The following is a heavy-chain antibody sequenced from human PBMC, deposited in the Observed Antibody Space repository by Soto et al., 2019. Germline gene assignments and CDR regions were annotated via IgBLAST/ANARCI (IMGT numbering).Heavy chain of an antibody. Sequence: SETLSLTCTVSGCSISSSSYYWGWIRQPPGKGLEWIGSIYYSGSTSYNPSLKSRVTISVDTSKNHLSLTLTSVTAADTAVYYCARCLHCSNGGRLDPWGQGALVTVSS. V-gene: IGHV4-39*07. J-gene: IGHJ5*02. CDR2: IYYSGST. D-gene: IGHD2-8*01. CDR3: ARCLHCSNGGRLDP. CDR1: GCSISSSSYY.